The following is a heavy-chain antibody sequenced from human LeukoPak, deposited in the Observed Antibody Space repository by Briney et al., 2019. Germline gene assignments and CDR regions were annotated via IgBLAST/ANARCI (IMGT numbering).Heavy chain of an antibody. CDR3: VRDTFSPDAFDI. J-gene: IGHJ3*02. D-gene: IGHD3-16*01. CDR1: GFTFSRYA. V-gene: IGHV3-64D*06. Sequence: PGGSLRLSCSASGFTFSRYAMRWVRQAPGKGLEYVSAISSNGGSTYYADSVKGRFTISRDNSKNTLYLQMSSLRAEDTAVYYCVRDTFSPDAFDIWGQGTMVTVSS. CDR2: ISSNGGST.